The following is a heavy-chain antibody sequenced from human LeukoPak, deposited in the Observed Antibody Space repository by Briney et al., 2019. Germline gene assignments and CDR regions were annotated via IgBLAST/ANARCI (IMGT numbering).Heavy chain of an antibody. CDR1: GASISEYY. V-gene: IGHV4-59*01. D-gene: IGHD3-16*01. Sequence: PSETLSLTCTVSGASISEYYWSWMRQPPGKGLEWIGYIYYTGTTNYDPSFQSRVTISGDTSKSQCSLKLTSVTAADTAVYYCARGHRGLGYWGQGTLVSVSS. CDR3: ARGHRGLGY. CDR2: IYYTGTT. J-gene: IGHJ4*02.